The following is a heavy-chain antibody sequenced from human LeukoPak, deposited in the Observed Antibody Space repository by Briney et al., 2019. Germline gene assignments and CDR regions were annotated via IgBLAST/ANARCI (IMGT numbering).Heavy chain of an antibody. J-gene: IGHJ4*02. D-gene: IGHD3-22*01. CDR1: GFTFSNYC. Sequence: GGSLRLSCATSGFTFSNYCMNWVRQAPGKGLEWVAIIKQDGDDKHYVDSVKGRFTISRDNAKNTLYLQMNSLRAEDTAVYYCVRPSDDSGSYRSFVYWGQGTLVTVSS. CDR3: VRPSDDSGSYRSFVY. CDR2: IKQDGDDK. V-gene: IGHV3-7*01.